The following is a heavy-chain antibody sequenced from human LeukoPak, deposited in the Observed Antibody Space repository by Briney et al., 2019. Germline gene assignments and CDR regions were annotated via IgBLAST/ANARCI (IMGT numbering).Heavy chain of an antibody. CDR3: ARQPPAGSGGYYYYIDV. V-gene: IGHV5-51*01. D-gene: IGHD3-10*01. J-gene: IGHJ6*03. Sequence: GESLKISCKASGYSFTGFWIGWVRQMPGKGLEWMGIIYPYDSETRYSPSFQGQVTISADKSISTAYLQWSSLKASDTAMYYCARQPPAGSGGYYYYIDVWGKGTTVTVSS. CDR1: GYSFTGFW. CDR2: IYPYDSET.